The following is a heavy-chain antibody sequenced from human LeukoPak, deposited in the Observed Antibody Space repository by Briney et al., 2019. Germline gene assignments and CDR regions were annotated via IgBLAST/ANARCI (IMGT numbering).Heavy chain of an antibody. CDR3: ARGMGYYDILTGYHKGYYYYYMDV. V-gene: IGHV4-34*01. Sequence: SETLSLTCAVYGGSFSGYYWSWIRQPPGKGLEWIGEINHSGSTNYNPSLKSRVTISVDTSENQFSLKLSSVTAADTAVYYCARGMGYYDILTGYHKGYYYYYMDVWGKGTTVTISS. CDR2: INHSGST. J-gene: IGHJ6*03. D-gene: IGHD3-9*01. CDR1: GGSFSGYY.